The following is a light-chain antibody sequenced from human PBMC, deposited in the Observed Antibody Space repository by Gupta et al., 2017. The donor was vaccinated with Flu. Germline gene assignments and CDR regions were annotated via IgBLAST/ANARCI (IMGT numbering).Light chain of an antibody. CDR2: GAS. CDR1: QSVNNNL. CDR3: QQYGSSVYT. Sequence: EIVLTQSPGTLSLSPGESATLSCRASQSVNNNLLTWYQQKPGQAPRLLIYGASSRATGIPDRFSGSGSGTDFTLTIRRLEPEDFAVYYCQQYGSSVYTFGQGTKLEIK. J-gene: IGKJ2*01. V-gene: IGKV3-20*01.